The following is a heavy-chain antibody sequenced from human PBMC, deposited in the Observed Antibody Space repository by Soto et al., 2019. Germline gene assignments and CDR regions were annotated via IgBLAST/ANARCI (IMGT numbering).Heavy chain of an antibody. Sequence: SETLSLTCTVSGGSISSSSYYWGWIRQPPGKGLEWIGSIYYSGSTYYNPSLKSRVTISVDTSKNQFSLKLSSVTAADTAVYYCAGRGYSGYDLPFDYWGQGTLVTVSS. CDR1: GGSISSSSYY. J-gene: IGHJ4*02. CDR2: IYYSGST. V-gene: IGHV4-39*01. D-gene: IGHD5-12*01. CDR3: AGRGYSGYDLPFDY.